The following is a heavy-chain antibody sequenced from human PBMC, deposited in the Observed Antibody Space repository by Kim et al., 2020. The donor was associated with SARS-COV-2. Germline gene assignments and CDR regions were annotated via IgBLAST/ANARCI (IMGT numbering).Heavy chain of an antibody. Sequence: SETLSLTCTVSGGSISSYYWIWIRQPPGKGLEWIGYFYYSGKNDYSPSLRSRVTVSVDMSKNQLSLKLSSVTAADTAIYYCARGVSSRDHNYDSGGYYRPTYFDSWGQGTPVTVSS. J-gene: IGHJ4*02. CDR3: ARGVSSRDHNYDSGGYYRPTYFDS. CDR1: GGSISSYY. D-gene: IGHD3-22*01. CDR2: FYYSGKN. V-gene: IGHV4-59*01.